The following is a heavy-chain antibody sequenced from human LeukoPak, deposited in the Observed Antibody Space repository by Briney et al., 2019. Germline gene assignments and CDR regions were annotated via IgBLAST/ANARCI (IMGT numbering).Heavy chain of an antibody. CDR2: IYHSGST. J-gene: IGHJ4*02. D-gene: IGHD1-26*01. V-gene: IGHV4-4*02. CDR3: ARDLIVGAPDNELVRVTNY. Sequence: SETLSLTCAVSGGSISSSNWWSWVRQPPGKGLEWIGEIYHSGSTNYNPSLKSRVTISVDKSKNQFSLKLSSVTAADTAVYYCARDLIVGAPDNELVRVTNYWGQGTLVTVSS. CDR1: GGSISSSNW.